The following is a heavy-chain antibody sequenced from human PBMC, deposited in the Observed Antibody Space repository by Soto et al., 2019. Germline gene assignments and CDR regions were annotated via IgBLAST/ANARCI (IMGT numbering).Heavy chain of an antibody. CDR2: MNPNTGNS. Sequence: ASVKVSCKASGYTFTSYDIYCVRQATGQGLEWMGWMNPNTGNSGYAQKFQGRVTMNSDTSISTAHMELSSLRSEDTAVYYYARRAETNGWNGFGADKYYFDFWGQGTLVTVSS. D-gene: IGHD1-1*01. J-gene: IGHJ4*02. V-gene: IGHV1-8*01. CDR3: ARRAETNGWNGFGADKYYFDF. CDR1: GYTFTSYD.